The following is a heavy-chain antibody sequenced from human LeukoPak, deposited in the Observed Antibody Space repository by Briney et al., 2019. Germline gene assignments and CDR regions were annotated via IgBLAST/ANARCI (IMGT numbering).Heavy chain of an antibody. CDR1: GGSISSYY. V-gene: IGHV4-4*07. J-gene: IGHJ4*02. D-gene: IGHD2-2*01. CDR2: IYTSGST. Sequence: PSETLSLTCTVSGGSISSYYWSWIRQPAGKGLEWIGRIYTSGSTNYNPSLKSRVTISVDTSKNQFSLKLSSVTAADTAVYYCARGNGNRGYCSSTSCYLFDYWGQGTLVTVSS. CDR3: ARGNGNRGYCSSTSCYLFDY.